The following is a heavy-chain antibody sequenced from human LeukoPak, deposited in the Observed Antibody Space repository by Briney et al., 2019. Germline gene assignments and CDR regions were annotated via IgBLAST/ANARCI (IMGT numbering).Heavy chain of an antibody. J-gene: IGHJ4*02. D-gene: IGHD6-13*01. CDR2: ISYSGST. CDR3: AKAPPYISAAYNFDY. V-gene: IGHV4-59*01. Sequence: SETLSFTCTVSGGSISSYHWTWIRQPPGRELEWIGYISYSGSTNYNPSLKSRVTISVDTSKNQFSLKLTSVTAADTAVYYCAKAPPYISAAYNFDYWGQGTLVTVSS. CDR1: GGSISSYH.